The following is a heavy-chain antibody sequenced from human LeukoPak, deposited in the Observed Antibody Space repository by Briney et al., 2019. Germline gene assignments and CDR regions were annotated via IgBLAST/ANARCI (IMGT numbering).Heavy chain of an antibody. D-gene: IGHD4-17*01. CDR2: TWYDGSNK. CDR3: ARDHGDYSGKDY. J-gene: IGHJ4*02. CDR1: GFIFSSYG. Sequence: GRSLRLSCAASGFIFSSYGMHWVRQAPGKGLEWVAVTWYDGSNKYYADAVKGRVTISRDNSKNTLYLQMNSLRAEDTAVYFCARDHGDYSGKDYWGQGTLVTVSS. V-gene: IGHV3-33*01.